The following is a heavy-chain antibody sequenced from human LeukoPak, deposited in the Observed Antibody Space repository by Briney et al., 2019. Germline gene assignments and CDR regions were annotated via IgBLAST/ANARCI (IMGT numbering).Heavy chain of an antibody. CDR3: ARTVTTDYYGMDV. J-gene: IGHJ6*02. CDR2: INHSGST. CDR1: GGSFSGYY. Sequence: SETLSLTCAVYGGSFSGYYWSWIRQPPGKGLEWIGEINHSGSTNYNPSLKSRVTISVDTSKNQFSLKLSSVTAADTAVYCCARTVTTDYYGMDVWGQGTTVTVSS. V-gene: IGHV4-34*01. D-gene: IGHD4-11*01.